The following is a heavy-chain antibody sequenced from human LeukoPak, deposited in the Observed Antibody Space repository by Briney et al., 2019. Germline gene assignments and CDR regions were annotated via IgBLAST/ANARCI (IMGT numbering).Heavy chain of an antibody. D-gene: IGHD2-15*01. V-gene: IGHV3-9*03. CDR1: PFIFDDYA. CDR2: INWNSGTI. J-gene: IGHJ4*02. Sequence: PGGSLRLSCAASPFIFDDYAMHWVRQAPGKGLEWVSGINWNSGTIGYADSVKGRFTISRDNAKNSLYLQMNSLRADDMAFYYCARDRFRYCSGAYCSHFEFWGQGTLVSVSS. CDR3: ARDRFRYCSGAYCSHFEF.